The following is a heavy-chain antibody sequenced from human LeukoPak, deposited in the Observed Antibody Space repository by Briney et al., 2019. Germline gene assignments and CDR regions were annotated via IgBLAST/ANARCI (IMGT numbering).Heavy chain of an antibody. J-gene: IGHJ4*02. V-gene: IGHV1-18*01. CDR2: ISTYNGNT. D-gene: IGHD3-10*01. Sequence: ASVKVSCKASGGTFSSYAISWVRQAPGQGLEWMGWISTYNGNTNYAQKFQGRVTMTTDTSTSTAYMELRSLRSDDTAVYYCARDLGYYYGSGSYYSPTIDYWGQGTLVTVSS. CDR1: GGTFSSYA. CDR3: ARDLGYYYGSGSYYSPTIDY.